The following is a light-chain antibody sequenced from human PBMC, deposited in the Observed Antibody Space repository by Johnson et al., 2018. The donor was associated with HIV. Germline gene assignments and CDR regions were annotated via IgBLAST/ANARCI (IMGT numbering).Light chain of an antibody. CDR3: GTWDSSLSADV. J-gene: IGLJ1*01. CDR1: SSNIGNNY. V-gene: IGLV1-51*02. Sequence: PPSVSAAPGQKVTISCSGSSSNIGNNYVSWYQQLPGTAPKLLIYENNKRPSGITDRFSGSKSGTSATLGITGLQTGDEADYYCGTWDSSLSADVFGTGTKFTVL. CDR2: ENN.